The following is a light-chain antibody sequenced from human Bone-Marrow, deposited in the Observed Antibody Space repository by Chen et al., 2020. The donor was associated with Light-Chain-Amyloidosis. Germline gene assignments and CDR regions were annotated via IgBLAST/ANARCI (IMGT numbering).Light chain of an antibody. CDR1: QSIRTN. Sequence: EVVMTQSPATLSVSPGERATLSCRANQSIRTNLAWYQQRPGQAPRRLIHAASTRATTFPPRFSGSGSGTEFTLTISSLQSEDFAVYYCQQYDKGPWTFGQGTKVEVK. CDR3: QQYDKGPWT. J-gene: IGKJ1*01. CDR2: AAS. V-gene: IGKV3-15*01.